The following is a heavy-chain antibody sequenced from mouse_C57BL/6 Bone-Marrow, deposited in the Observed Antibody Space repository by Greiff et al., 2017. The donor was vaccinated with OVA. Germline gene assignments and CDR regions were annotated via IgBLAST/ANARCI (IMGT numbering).Heavy chain of an antibody. V-gene: IGHV2-6-1*01. CDR3: ARHDYGSSYPFAY. D-gene: IGHD1-1*01. CDR1: GFSLTSYG. CDR2: IWSDGST. J-gene: IGHJ3*01. Sequence: VQRVESGPGLVAPSQSLSITCTVSGFSLTSYGVHWVRQPPGKGLEWLVVIWSDGSTTYNSALKSRLSISKDNSKSQVLLKMNSLQTDDTAMYYCARHDYGSSYPFAYWGQGTLVTVSA.